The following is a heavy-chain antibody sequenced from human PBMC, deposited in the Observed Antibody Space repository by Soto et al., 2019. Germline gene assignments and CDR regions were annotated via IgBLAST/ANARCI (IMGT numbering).Heavy chain of an antibody. Sequence: ASVKVSCKASGYTITRHWMHWVRQAPGQGLEWMGVINPSGDSTIYAQKFQGRVTMTRDTSTSTVYMELSSLRSDDTAMYYCARGKGMEENYFYYGLDIWGQGTTVTVSS. CDR3: ARGKGMEENYFYYGLDI. D-gene: IGHD1-1*01. CDR1: GYTITRHW. V-gene: IGHV1-46*01. J-gene: IGHJ6*02. CDR2: INPSGDST.